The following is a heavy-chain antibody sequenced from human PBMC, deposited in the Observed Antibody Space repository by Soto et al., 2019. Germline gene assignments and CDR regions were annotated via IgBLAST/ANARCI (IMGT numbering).Heavy chain of an antibody. Sequence: PGGSLRLSCSASAFIFSNYPMYWVRQAPGKGLEYISGIGIDGGDTNFADSVKGRFTISRDNSKNTLYLQMSSLRPEDTAIYYCLRAGAVSGKGRGKNWFDPWGQGTLVTVSS. CDR2: IGIDGGDT. V-gene: IGHV3-64D*06. D-gene: IGHD6-19*01. J-gene: IGHJ5*02. CDR1: AFIFSNYP. CDR3: LRAGAVSGKGRGKNWFDP.